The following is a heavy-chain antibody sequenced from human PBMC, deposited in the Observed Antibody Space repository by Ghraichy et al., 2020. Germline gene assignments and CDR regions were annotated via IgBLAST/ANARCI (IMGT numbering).Heavy chain of an antibody. V-gene: IGHV4-4*07. CDR3: AREGYYDPIPDYYYGMDV. CDR2: IYTSGST. D-gene: IGHD3-22*01. CDR1: GGSISSYY. J-gene: IGHJ6*02. Sequence: SETLSLTCTVSGGSISSYYWSWIRQPAGKGLEWIGRIYTSGSTNYNPSLKSRVTMSVDTSKNQFSLKLSSVTAADTAVYYCAREGYYDPIPDYYYGMDVWGQGTTVTVSS.